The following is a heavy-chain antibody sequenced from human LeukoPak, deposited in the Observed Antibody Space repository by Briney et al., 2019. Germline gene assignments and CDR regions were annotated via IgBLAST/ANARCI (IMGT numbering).Heavy chain of an antibody. CDR2: IYSGGST. Sequence: GGSLRLSREVSGFTVSGDYMSWVRQAPGKGLEWVSVIYSGGSTYYADSVKGRFTISRDNSKNTLYLQMNSLRADDTAVYYCARHDWFDPWGQGTLVTVSS. CDR1: GFTVSGDY. D-gene: IGHD3-3*01. J-gene: IGHJ5*02. V-gene: IGHV3-53*01. CDR3: ARHDWFDP.